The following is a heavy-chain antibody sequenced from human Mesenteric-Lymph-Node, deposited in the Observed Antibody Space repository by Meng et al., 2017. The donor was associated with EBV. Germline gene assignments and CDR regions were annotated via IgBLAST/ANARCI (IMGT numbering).Heavy chain of an antibody. J-gene: IGHJ4*02. V-gene: IGHV7-4-1*02. CDR2: INTNTGNP. CDR3: ARDHYCSGGSCYDY. CDR1: GSSFTRYA. Sequence: SRVEVTTPWSSLKLSCKASGSSFTRYAKNWVRQAPGQGLEWMGWINTNTGNPTYAKGFTGRFVFSLDTSVSTAYLQISSLKAEDTAVYYCARDHYCSGGSCYDYWGQGTLVTVSS. D-gene: IGHD2-15*01.